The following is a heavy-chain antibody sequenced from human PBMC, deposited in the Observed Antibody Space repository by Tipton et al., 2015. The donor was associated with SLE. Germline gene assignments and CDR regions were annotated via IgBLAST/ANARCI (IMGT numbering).Heavy chain of an antibody. D-gene: IGHD2-2*01. CDR1: GGSISSYY. V-gene: IGHV4-4*07. Sequence: TLSLTCTVSGGSISSYYWSWIRQPAGKGLEWIGRIYTSGSTNYNPALKSRVTMSVYTSKNQFPLKLSSVTAADTAVYYCAREEYCSSTSCLYYYYGMDVWGQGTTVTVSS. J-gene: IGHJ6*02. CDR2: IYTSGST. CDR3: AREEYCSSTSCLYYYYGMDV.